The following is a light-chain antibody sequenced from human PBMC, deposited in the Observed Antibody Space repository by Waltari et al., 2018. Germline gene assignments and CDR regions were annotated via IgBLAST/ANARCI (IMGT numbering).Light chain of an antibody. CDR3: SSYTSSLTLV. CDR1: SNDVGGYTY. Sequence: QSALTQPASVSGSPGQSTTISCTGTSNDVGGYTYVSWYQQHPGKAPKLMIYDVSNRPSGVSNRFSGSKSGNTASLTISGLQAEDEADYYCSSYTSSLTLVFGGGTKLTVL. V-gene: IGLV2-14*03. CDR2: DVS. J-gene: IGLJ3*02.